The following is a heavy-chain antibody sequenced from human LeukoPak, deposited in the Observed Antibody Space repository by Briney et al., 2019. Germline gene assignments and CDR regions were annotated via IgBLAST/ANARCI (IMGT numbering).Heavy chain of an antibody. Sequence: ASVKVSCKASGYTFTGYYTHWVRQAPGQGLEWMGRINPNSGGTNYAQKFQGRVTMTRDTSISTAYMELSRLRSDDTAVYYCASSSGWYHRDDFDIWGQGTMVTVSS. D-gene: IGHD6-19*01. CDR3: ASSSGWYHRDDFDI. CDR2: INPNSGGT. CDR1: GYTFTGYY. V-gene: IGHV1-2*06. J-gene: IGHJ3*02.